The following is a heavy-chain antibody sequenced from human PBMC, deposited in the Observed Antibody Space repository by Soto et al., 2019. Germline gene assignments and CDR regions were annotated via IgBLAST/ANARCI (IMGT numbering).Heavy chain of an antibody. J-gene: IGHJ4*02. CDR3: AKELFPVAVAGSDY. Sequence: QVQLVESGGGVVQPGRSLRLSCAASGFTFSSYGMHWVRQAPGKGLEWVAVISYDGSNKYYADSVKGRFTISRDNSKNTLYLQMNSLRAVDTAVYYCAKELFPVAVAGSDYWGQGTLVTVSS. V-gene: IGHV3-30*18. CDR2: ISYDGSNK. D-gene: IGHD6-19*01. CDR1: GFTFSSYG.